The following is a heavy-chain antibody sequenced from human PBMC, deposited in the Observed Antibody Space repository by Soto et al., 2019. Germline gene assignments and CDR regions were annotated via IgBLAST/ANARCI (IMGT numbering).Heavy chain of an antibody. CDR2: IGGSGGSI. D-gene: IGHD1-26*01. J-gene: IGHJ4*02. Sequence: EVQLLESGGGLVQPGGSLTLSCAASGFTFSDYAMGWVRQAPGKGLKWVSSIGGSGGSISYTDSVKGRFTISRDNSNNTLYLQMNSLRAEDTAVYYCAKKKTGSYPFDYWGQGTLVTVSS. CDR3: AKKKTGSYPFDY. CDR1: GFTFSDYA. V-gene: IGHV3-23*01.